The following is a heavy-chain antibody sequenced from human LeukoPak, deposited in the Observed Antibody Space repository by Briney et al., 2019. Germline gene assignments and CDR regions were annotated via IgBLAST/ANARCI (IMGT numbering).Heavy chain of an antibody. CDR1: GFTFSSYA. J-gene: IGHJ6*02. Sequence: GGSLRLSCAASGFTFSSYAMSWVRQAPGKGLEWVSAISGSGGSTYYADSVKGRFTISRDNSKNTLYLQMNSLRAEDTAVYYCARDSYYYDRGYYGMDVWGQGTTVTVSS. CDR3: ARDSYYYDRGYYGMDV. V-gene: IGHV3-23*01. CDR2: ISGSGGST. D-gene: IGHD3-22*01.